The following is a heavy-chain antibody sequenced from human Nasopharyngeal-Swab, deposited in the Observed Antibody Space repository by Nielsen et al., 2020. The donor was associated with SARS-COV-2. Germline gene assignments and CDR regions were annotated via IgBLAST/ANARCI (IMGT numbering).Heavy chain of an antibody. V-gene: IGHV4-31*03. D-gene: IGHD3-9*01. CDR3: ARYWARYYDILTGYSSAFGMDV. CDR1: GGSISSGGYY. Sequence: SETLSLTCTVSGGSISSGGYYWSWIRQHPGKGLEWIGYIYYSGSTYYNPSLKSRVTISVDTSKNQFSLKLSSVTAADTAVYYCARYWARYYDILTGYSSAFGMDVWGQGTTVTVSS. CDR2: IYYSGST. J-gene: IGHJ6*02.